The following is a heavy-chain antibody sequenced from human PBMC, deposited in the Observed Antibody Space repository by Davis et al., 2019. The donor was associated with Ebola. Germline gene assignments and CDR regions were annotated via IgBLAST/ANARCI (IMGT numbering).Heavy chain of an antibody. V-gene: IGHV1-69*05. J-gene: IGHJ3*02. CDR2: IIPIFGTA. CDR3: ARSRSSWYGGDAFDI. D-gene: IGHD6-13*01. Sequence: SVKVSCKASGGTFSSYAISWVRQAPGQGLEWMGGIIPIFGTANYAQKFQGRVTMTRDTSTSTAYMELSSLRSEDTAVYYCARSRSSWYGGDAFDIWGQGTMVTVSS. CDR1: GGTFSSYA.